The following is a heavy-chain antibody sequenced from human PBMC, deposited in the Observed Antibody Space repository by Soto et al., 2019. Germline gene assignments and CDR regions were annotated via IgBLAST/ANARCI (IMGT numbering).Heavy chain of an antibody. CDR3: ARKGPRAARPNH. D-gene: IGHD6-6*01. Sequence: QVQLVESGGGLVRPGGSLRLCCAASGFTFRDHDMSWIRQAPGKGLEWVSCISSSGTATYYADSVKGRFTISRDNAKNSLYVEMNSLRVEDTAVYYCARKGPRAARPNHRGQGTLVIVSS. V-gene: IGHV3-11*01. CDR1: GFTFRDHD. J-gene: IGHJ4*02. CDR2: ISSSGTAT.